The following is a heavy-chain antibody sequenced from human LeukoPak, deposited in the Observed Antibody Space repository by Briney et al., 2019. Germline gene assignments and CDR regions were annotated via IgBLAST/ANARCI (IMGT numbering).Heavy chain of an antibody. CDR1: GGSISSYY. CDR3: ARDRASSWYPQYYFDY. Sequence: PSETLSLTCTVSGGSISSYYWSWIRQPPGKGLEWIGYIYYSGSTNYNPSLKSRVTISVDTSKNQFSLKLSSVTAADTAVYYCARDRASSWYPQYYFDYWGQGTLVTVSS. D-gene: IGHD6-13*01. V-gene: IGHV4-59*01. J-gene: IGHJ4*02. CDR2: IYYSGST.